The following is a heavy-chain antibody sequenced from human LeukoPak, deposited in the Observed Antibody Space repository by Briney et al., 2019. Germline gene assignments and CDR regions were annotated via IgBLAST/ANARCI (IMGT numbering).Heavy chain of an antibody. CDR1: GGSISSSNW. CDR2: IYHSGST. Sequence: PSETLSLTCAVSGGSISSSNWWGWVRQPPGKGLEWIGEIYHSGSTNYNPSLKSRVTISVDKSKNQFSLKLSSVTAADTAVYYCAREASSGWNDAFDIWGQGTMVTVSS. V-gene: IGHV4-4*02. CDR3: AREASSGWNDAFDI. J-gene: IGHJ3*02. D-gene: IGHD6-19*01.